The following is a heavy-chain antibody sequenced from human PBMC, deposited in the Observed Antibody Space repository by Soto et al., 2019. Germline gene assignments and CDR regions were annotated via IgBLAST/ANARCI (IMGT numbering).Heavy chain of an antibody. CDR1: GYTFTNYG. CDR2: INVYNGNT. CDR3: ARGVGSGSYYNQYNWFDP. D-gene: IGHD3-10*01. Sequence: QVQLVQSGGEVKKPGASVKVSCKASGYTFTNYGISWVRQAPGQGLEWMGWINVYNGNTKYAQKLQGRVTMTTDTSTSTAYMELRSLRSDDTAVYYCARGVGSGSYYNQYNWFDPWGQGTLVTVSS. J-gene: IGHJ5*02. V-gene: IGHV1-18*01.